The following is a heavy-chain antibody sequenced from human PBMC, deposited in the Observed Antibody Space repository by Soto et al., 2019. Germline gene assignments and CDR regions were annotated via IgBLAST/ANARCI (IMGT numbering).Heavy chain of an antibody. CDR1: GFTFSYYW. J-gene: IGHJ3*01. CDR3: ARGDRGAFDL. Sequence: EVQLVESGGGLVRPGGSLRLSCAASGFTFSYYWMHWVRQAPGKGLVWVSRIHSDGSSTTYEDLVKGRFIISRDNARKTVDLQMNSVRVEDTAVYYCARGDRGAFDLWGQGTVVTVSS. V-gene: IGHV3-74*01. CDR2: IHSDGSST. D-gene: IGHD1-26*01.